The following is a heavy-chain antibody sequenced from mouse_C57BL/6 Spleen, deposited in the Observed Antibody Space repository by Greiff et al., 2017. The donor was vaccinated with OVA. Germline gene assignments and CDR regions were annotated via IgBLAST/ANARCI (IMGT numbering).Heavy chain of an antibody. CDR3: ARGGNYYFDY. CDR2: INTSSGYT. J-gene: IGHJ2*01. Sequence: VQLQQSGAELARPGASVKMSCTASGYTFTSYTMHWVKQRPGKGLEWIGYINTSSGYTKYNQKFKDKSTLTADKSSSTAYMQLSSLTSEDSAVYYCARGGNYYFDYWGKGTTLTVSS. D-gene: IGHD2-1*01. CDR1: GYTFTSYT. V-gene: IGHV1-4*01.